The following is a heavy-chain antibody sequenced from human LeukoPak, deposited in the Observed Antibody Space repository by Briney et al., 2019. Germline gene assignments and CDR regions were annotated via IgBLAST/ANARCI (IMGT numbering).Heavy chain of an antibody. CDR3: ARVRYWNFDY. J-gene: IGHJ4*02. V-gene: IGHV4-61*08. Sequence: PSETLSLTCTVSGGSISSGDYYWSWIRQHPGKGLEWIGYIYYSGSTNYNPSLKSRVTISVDTSKNQFSLKLSSVTAADTAVYYCARVRYWNFDYWGQGTLVTVSS. D-gene: IGHD1-1*01. CDR1: GGSISSGDYY. CDR2: IYYSGST.